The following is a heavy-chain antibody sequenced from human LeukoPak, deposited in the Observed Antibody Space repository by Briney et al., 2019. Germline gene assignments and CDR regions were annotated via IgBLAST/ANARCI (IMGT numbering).Heavy chain of an antibody. V-gene: IGHV4-59*08. CDR1: GGSISSYY. CDR2: IYYSGST. Sequence: SETLSLTCTVSGGSISSYYWSWIRQPPGKGLEWIGYIYYSGSTNYNPSLKSRVTISVDTSKNQFSLKLSSVTAADTAVYYCARSRSRDGYHRWGQGTLVTVSS. J-gene: IGHJ4*02. D-gene: IGHD5-24*01. CDR3: ARSRSRDGYHR.